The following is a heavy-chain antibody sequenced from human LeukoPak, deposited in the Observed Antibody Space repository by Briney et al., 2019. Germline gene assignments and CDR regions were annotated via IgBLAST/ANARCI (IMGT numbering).Heavy chain of an antibody. CDR2: MTYDGSNK. CDR3: ARDVRAAPHYDFFHYGTDV. V-gene: IGHV3-30*04. Sequence: GGSLRLSCAASELIFSDYAIHWVRQAPGKGLEWVALMTYDGSNKYYADSVKGRFTLSRDISKNTLYLQMNSLRAEDTAVYYCARDVRAAPHYDFFHYGTDVWGPGTTVTVAS. CDR1: ELIFSDYA. J-gene: IGHJ6*02. D-gene: IGHD3-22*01.